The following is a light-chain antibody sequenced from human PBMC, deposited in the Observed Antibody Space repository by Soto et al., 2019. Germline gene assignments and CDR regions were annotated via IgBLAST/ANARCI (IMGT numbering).Light chain of an antibody. V-gene: IGKV3-20*01. CDR3: LQYGNLPFT. J-gene: IGKJ3*01. Sequence: EIVLTQSPGTLSLSPGETATLSCRASQSVRSRYLAWYQQKPGQAPRLLIFGASSRAAGIPDRFSGSGSGTDFTLTISRLEFEDFAVYFCLQYGNLPFTFGPGTKVDIK. CDR2: GAS. CDR1: QSVRSRY.